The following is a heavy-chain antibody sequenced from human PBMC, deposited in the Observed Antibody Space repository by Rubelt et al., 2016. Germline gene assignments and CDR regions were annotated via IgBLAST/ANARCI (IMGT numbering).Heavy chain of an antibody. J-gene: IGHJ3*02. CDR3: ARNSAFDI. V-gene: IGHV5-51*01. Sequence: EVQLVQSGTEVKKPGESLKISCKGSGSRFINQWIGWVRQMPGKGLEWMGIIYPGDSDTRYNPSFQGQVTISADKSISTAYLQWSSLKASDTAIYYCARNSAFDIWGQGTMVTVSP. CDR1: GSRFINQW. CDR2: IYPGDSDT.